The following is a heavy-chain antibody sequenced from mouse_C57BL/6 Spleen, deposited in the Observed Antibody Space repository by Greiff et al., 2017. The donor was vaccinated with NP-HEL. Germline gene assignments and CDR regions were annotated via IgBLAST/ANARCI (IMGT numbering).Heavy chain of an antibody. CDR2: IYPGDGDT. Sequence: QVQLQQSGPELVKPGASVKISCKASGYAFSSSWMNWVKQRPGKGLEWIGRIYPGDGDTNYNGKFKGKATLTADKSSSTAYMQLSSLTSEDSAVYYCARKATVVAYYAMGGWGQGTSVTVSS. J-gene: IGHJ4*01. D-gene: IGHD1-1*01. V-gene: IGHV1-82*01. CDR3: ARKATVVAYYAMGG. CDR1: GYAFSSSW.